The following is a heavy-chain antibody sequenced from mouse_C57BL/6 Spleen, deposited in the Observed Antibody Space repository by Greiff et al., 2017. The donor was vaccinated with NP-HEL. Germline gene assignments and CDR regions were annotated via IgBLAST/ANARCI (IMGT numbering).Heavy chain of an antibody. CDR1: GYTFTSYW. CDR2: IDPNRGGT. Sequence: QVQLQQSGAELVKPGASVKLSCKASGYTFTSYWMHWVKQRPGRGLEWIGRIDPNRGGTKYNEKFKSKATLTVDKPSSTAYMQLSSLTSEDSAVYYFARWYYGSSFNWYFDVWGTGTTVTVSS. CDR3: ARWYYGSSFNWYFDV. V-gene: IGHV1-72*01. J-gene: IGHJ1*03. D-gene: IGHD1-1*01.